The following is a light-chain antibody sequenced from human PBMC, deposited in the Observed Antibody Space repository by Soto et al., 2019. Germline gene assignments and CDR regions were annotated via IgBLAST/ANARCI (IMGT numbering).Light chain of an antibody. CDR3: QHYNDYSWT. CDR2: KTS. V-gene: IGKV1-5*03. J-gene: IGKJ1*01. CDR1: QSISSW. Sequence: DIHMTQSPSTLSASVGDRVTITCRASQSISSWLAWYQQKPGKAPNLLIYKTSSLDSGVPSRFSGSGSGTEFTLTISSLQPDDFATYYCQHYNDYSWTFGQGTKVEIK.